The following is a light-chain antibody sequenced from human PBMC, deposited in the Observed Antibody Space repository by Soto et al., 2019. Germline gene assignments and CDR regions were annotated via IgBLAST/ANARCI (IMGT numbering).Light chain of an antibody. Sequence: EIVMTQSPATLSVSPGERATLSCRASQSVSRNLAWYQQEPGQAPRLLIYGASTRATGIPARFSGSGSGTEFTLTISSLQSEDFAVYYCQQYNNWPAITFGQGTRLEIK. J-gene: IGKJ5*01. V-gene: IGKV3D-15*01. CDR2: GAS. CDR3: QQYNNWPAIT. CDR1: QSVSRN.